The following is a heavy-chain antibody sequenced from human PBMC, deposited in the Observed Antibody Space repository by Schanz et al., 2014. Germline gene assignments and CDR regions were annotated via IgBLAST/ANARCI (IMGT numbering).Heavy chain of an antibody. J-gene: IGHJ4*02. Sequence: EVQLFSSFLNLVQPGGSLRLSCVASGFTFSSHSMNWVRQAPGQGLEWLSYISGSGNTIYYADSVKGRFTISRDNAKNSLSLQMDRLRDEDTAVYYCARRYSGRYCFDYWGQGTLVAVSS. V-gene: IGHV3-48*02. CDR3: ARRYSGRYCFDY. CDR1: GFTFSSHS. D-gene: IGHD1-26*01. CDR2: ISGSGNTI.